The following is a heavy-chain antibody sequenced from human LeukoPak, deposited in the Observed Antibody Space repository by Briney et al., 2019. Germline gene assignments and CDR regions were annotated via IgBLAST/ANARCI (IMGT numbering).Heavy chain of an antibody. J-gene: IGHJ4*02. Sequence: TGGSLRLSCAASGFTFSSYGMHWVRQAPGKGLEWVAVISYDGSNKYYADSVKGRFTISRDNSKNSLYLQMNSLRAEDTAVYYCARSTGSLLWFGELADWGQGTLVTVSS. CDR2: ISYDGSNK. CDR3: ARSTGSLLWFGELAD. V-gene: IGHV3-30*03. CDR1: GFTFSSYG. D-gene: IGHD3-10*01.